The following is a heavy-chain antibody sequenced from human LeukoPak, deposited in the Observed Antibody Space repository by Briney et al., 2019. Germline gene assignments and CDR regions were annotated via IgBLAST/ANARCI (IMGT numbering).Heavy chain of an antibody. J-gene: IGHJ4*02. CDR1: GYTFTSYD. Sequence: ASVKVSCKASGYTFTSYDINWVRQATGQGLEWMGWMNPNSGNTGYAQKFQGRVTITRNTSTSTAYMELSSLRSEDTAVYYCARGPYYYGSGSYDFDYWGQGTLVTVSS. CDR3: ARGPYYYGSGSYDFDY. D-gene: IGHD3-10*01. CDR2: MNPNSGNT. V-gene: IGHV1-8*03.